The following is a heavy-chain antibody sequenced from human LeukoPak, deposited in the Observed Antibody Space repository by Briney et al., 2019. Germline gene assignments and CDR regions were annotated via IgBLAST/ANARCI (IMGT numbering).Heavy chain of an antibody. CDR2: IIPIFGTA. V-gene: IGHV1-69*06. J-gene: IGHJ4*02. CDR1: GGTFSSYA. Sequence: SVKVSCKPSGGTFSSYAISWVRQAPGQGLEWMGGIIPIFGTANYAQKFQGRVTITADKSTSTAYMELSSLRSEDTAVYYCAREGDSSGWYSFDYWGQGTLVTVSS. D-gene: IGHD6-19*01. CDR3: AREGDSSGWYSFDY.